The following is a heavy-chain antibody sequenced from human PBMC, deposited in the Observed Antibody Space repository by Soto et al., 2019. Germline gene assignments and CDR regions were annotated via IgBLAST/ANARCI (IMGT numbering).Heavy chain of an antibody. V-gene: IGHV4-4*02. CDR3: ASLGTTVTSFDS. CDR1: GGSMYSSNW. CDR2: IFHSGTT. J-gene: IGHJ4*02. Sequence: PSETLSLTCVVPGGSMYSSNWWSWVRQPPGKGLEWIGQIFHSGTTYYNLSLKSRVTISLDKSENQFSLKLSSLTAADTAVYYCASLGTTVTSFDSWGQGTLVTVSS. D-gene: IGHD4-4*01.